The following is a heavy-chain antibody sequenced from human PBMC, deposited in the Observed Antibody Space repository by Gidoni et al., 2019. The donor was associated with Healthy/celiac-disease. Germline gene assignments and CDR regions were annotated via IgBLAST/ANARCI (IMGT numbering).Heavy chain of an antibody. J-gene: IGHJ6*02. D-gene: IGHD6-19*01. CDR3: AREVAVAGTGYYYGMDV. CDR1: GFTFSSYS. V-gene: IGHV3-21*01. Sequence: EVQLVESGGGLVKPGGSLRLPCAASGFTFSSYSMNWVRQAPGKGLEWVSSISSSSSYIYYADSVKGRFTISRDNAKNSLYLQMNSLRAEDTAVYYCAREVAVAGTGYYYGMDVWGQGTTVTVSS. CDR2: ISSSSSYI.